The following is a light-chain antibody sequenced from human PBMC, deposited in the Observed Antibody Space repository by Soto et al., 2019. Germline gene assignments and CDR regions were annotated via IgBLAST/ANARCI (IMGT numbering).Light chain of an antibody. Sequence: NFMLTQPHSVSESPGKTVTISCTRSSGSIASNYVQWYQQRPGSAPTTVIYEDNQRPSGVPDRFSGSIDSSSNSASLTISGLKTEDEADYYCQSYDSSLVFGGWTKLTVL. J-gene: IGLJ2*01. CDR3: QSYDSSLV. CDR1: SGSIASNY. V-gene: IGLV6-57*04. CDR2: EDN.